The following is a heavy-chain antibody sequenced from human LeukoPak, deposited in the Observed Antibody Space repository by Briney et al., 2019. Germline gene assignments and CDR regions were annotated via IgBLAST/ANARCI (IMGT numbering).Heavy chain of an antibody. D-gene: IGHD6-13*01. Sequence: GGSLRLSCAASGFTFSSYWMSWVRQAPGKGLEWVSAISGSGGSTYYADSVKGRFTISRDNSKNTLYLQMNSLRAEDTAVYYCAKDTGIRSSPRLGYFDYWGQGTLVTVSS. CDR3: AKDTGIRSSPRLGYFDY. CDR1: GFTFSSYW. CDR2: ISGSGGST. J-gene: IGHJ4*02. V-gene: IGHV3-23*01.